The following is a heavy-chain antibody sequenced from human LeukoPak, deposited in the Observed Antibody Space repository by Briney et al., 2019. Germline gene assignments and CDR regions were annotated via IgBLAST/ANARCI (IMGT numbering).Heavy chain of an antibody. CDR1: GYTFTGYY. J-gene: IGHJ4*02. D-gene: IGHD3-22*01. V-gene: IGHV1-2*02. Sequence: ASVKVSCKASGYTFTGYYMHWVRQAPGQGLEWMGWINPNSGGTNYAQKFQGRVTMTRDTSISTAYMELNRLRSDDTAVYYCAREEDSWGYYDSSGLLDYWGQGTLVTVSS. CDR2: INPNSGGT. CDR3: AREEDSWGYYDSSGLLDY.